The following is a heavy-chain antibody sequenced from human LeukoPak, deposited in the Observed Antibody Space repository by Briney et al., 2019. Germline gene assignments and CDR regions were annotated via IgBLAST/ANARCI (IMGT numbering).Heavy chain of an antibody. D-gene: IGHD1-26*01. Sequence: SETLSLTCTVSGGSISSYYWSWIRQPAGKGLEWIGRIYTSGSTNYNPSLKSRVTISLDTSKNQFSLNLSSVTAADSAVYYCARGTKVGNTGYSFGYWGQGTVVTVSS. V-gene: IGHV4-4*07. CDR3: ARGTKVGNTGYSFGY. CDR1: GGSISSYY. J-gene: IGHJ4*02. CDR2: IYTSGST.